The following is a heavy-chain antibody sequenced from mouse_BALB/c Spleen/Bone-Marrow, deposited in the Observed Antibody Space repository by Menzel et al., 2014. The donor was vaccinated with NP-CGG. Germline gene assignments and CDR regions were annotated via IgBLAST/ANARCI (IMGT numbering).Heavy chain of an antibody. J-gene: IGHJ2*01. D-gene: IGHD4-1*01. Sequence: EVKVVESGGGLVKLGGSLKLSCAASGFTFSSYYMSWVRQTPEKRLELVAAINSNGGSTYYPDTVKGRFTISRDSAKNTLYLQMSSLKSEDTALYYCARRGWDGYFDYWGQGTTLTVSS. V-gene: IGHV5-6-2*01. CDR2: INSNGGST. CDR3: ARRGWDGYFDY. CDR1: GFTFSSYY.